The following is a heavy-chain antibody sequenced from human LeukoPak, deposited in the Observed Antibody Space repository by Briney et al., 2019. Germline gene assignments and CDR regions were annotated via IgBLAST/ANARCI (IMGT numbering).Heavy chain of an antibody. CDR3: ARDSVLRFPDY. V-gene: IGHV4-39*07. CDR1: GGSISSSTYY. CDR2: IYYSGGT. D-gene: IGHD3-3*01. J-gene: IGHJ4*02. Sequence: SETLSLTCTVSGGSISSSTYYWGWIRQPPGKGLEWIGSIYYSGGTYYNPSLKSRVTISVDTSKNQFSLKLSSVTAADTAVYYCARDSVLRFPDYWGQGTLVTVSS.